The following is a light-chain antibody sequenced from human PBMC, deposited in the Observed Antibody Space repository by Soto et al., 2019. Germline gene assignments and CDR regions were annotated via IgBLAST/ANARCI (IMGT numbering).Light chain of an antibody. CDR1: SSDVGGYNY. CDR2: DVS. J-gene: IGLJ2*01. CDR3: SSYAGSNHLV. Sequence: QSALTQPPSAAGSPGQSVTISCTGTSSDVGGYNYVSWYQQHPGKAPKLMVYDVSKRPSGVPDRFSGSKSGNTAPLTVSGLQTEDEADYYCSSYAGSNHLVFGGGTKLTVL. V-gene: IGLV2-8*01.